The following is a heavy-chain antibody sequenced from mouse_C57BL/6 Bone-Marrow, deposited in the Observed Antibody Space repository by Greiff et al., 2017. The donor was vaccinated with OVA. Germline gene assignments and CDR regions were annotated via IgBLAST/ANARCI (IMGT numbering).Heavy chain of an antibody. CDR2: ISSGSSTI. CDR1: GFTFSDYG. CDR3: ARADYGSSLAY. J-gene: IGHJ3*01. V-gene: IGHV5-17*01. Sequence: EVMLVESGGGLVKPGGSLKLSCAASGFTFSDYGMHWVRQAPEKGLEWVAYISSGSSTIYYADTVKGRFTISRDNAKNTLFLQMTSLRSEDTAMYYCARADYGSSLAYWGQGTLVTVSA. D-gene: IGHD1-1*01.